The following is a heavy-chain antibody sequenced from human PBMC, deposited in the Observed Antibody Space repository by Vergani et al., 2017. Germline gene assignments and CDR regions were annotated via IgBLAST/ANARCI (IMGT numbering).Heavy chain of an antibody. CDR1: GYTFTGYY. V-gene: IGHV1-2*04. D-gene: IGHD3-10*01. Sequence: QVQLVQSGAEVKKPGASVKVSCKASGYTFTGYYMHWVRQAPGQGLEWMGWINPNSGGTNYAQKFQGWVTMTRDTSISTAYMELSRLRSDDTAVYYCAISGTDKELFSPHFDPGRDAFDIWGQGTMVTVSS. J-gene: IGHJ3*02. CDR2: INPNSGGT. CDR3: AISGTDKELFSPHFDPGRDAFDI.